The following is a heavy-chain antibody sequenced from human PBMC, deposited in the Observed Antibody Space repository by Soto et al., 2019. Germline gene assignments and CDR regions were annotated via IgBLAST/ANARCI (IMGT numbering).Heavy chain of an antibody. D-gene: IGHD6-19*01. CDR3: AKIWYSSPGPQTMDV. CDR2: ISGSGSTI. Sequence: GGSLRLSCAASGFTFSDYYMSWIRQAPGKGLEWVSYISGSGSTIYYADSVKGRFTISRDNAKNSLHLQMNSLRAEDTAVYYCAKIWYSSPGPQTMDVWGQGTTVTVSS. V-gene: IGHV3-11*01. J-gene: IGHJ6*02. CDR1: GFTFSDYY.